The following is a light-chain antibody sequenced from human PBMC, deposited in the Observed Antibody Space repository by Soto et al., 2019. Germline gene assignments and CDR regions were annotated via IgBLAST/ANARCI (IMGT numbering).Light chain of an antibody. CDR1: QKISSY. CDR2: DAS. Sequence: EIVLTQSPGTLSLSPGERATLSCRASQKISSYLAWYQQKPGQAPRLLIYDASNRATGIPARFSGSGSGTDFTLTISSLAPDDFAVYYCQQRSNWPPLTFGGGTKVEIK. V-gene: IGKV3-11*01. J-gene: IGKJ4*01. CDR3: QQRSNWPPLT.